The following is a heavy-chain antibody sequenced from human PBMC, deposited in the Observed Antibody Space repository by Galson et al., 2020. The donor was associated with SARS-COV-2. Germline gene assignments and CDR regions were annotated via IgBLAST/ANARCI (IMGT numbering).Heavy chain of an antibody. V-gene: IGHV3-30*01. CDR3: ARGWALEHYDDYYGSSGYSLAPVY. CDR1: GFTFSSYA. CDR2: ISYDGSNK. Sequence: GGSLRLSCAASGFTFSSYAMHWVRQAPGKGLEWVAVISYDGSNKYYADSVKGRFTISRDNSKNTLYLQMNSLRAEDTAVYYCARGWALEHYDDYYGSSGYSLAPVYWGQVTLVTVSS. D-gene: IGHD3-22*01. J-gene: IGHJ4*02.